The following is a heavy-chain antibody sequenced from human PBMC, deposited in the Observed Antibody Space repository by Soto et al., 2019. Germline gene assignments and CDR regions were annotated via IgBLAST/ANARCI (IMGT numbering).Heavy chain of an antibody. CDR2: ISGSGGST. CDR3: AKGTAFDI. CDR1: GFTFSSSD. J-gene: IGHJ3*02. Sequence: EVQLLESGGGLVQPGGSLRLSCAASGFTFSSSDMNCVRQAPGKGLEWVSTISGSGGSTYYADSVKGRFTFSRDNSKNTLYLQMNSLRAEDTALYYCAKGTAFDIWGQGTMVTVSS. V-gene: IGHV3-23*01.